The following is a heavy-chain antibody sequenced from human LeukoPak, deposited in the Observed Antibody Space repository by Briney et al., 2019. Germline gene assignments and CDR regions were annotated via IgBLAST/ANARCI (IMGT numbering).Heavy chain of an antibody. Sequence: SETLSLTCTVSGGSISSYYWSWIRQPPGKGLEWIGYIYYSGITNYNPSLKSRVTISVDTSKNQFSLKLSSVTAADTAVYYCARERIVPTFDYWGQGTLVTVSS. V-gene: IGHV4-59*01. CDR1: GGSISSYY. D-gene: IGHD5-12*01. CDR3: ARERIVPTFDY. J-gene: IGHJ4*02. CDR2: IYYSGIT.